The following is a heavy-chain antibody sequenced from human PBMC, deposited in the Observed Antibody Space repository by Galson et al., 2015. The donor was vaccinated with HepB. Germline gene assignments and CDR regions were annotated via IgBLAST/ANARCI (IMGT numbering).Heavy chain of an antibody. CDR3: AADSSGYYYGVGDAFDI. J-gene: IGHJ3*02. CDR2: IVVGSGNT. Sequence: SVKVSCKASGFTFTSSAVQWVRQARGQRLEWIGWIVVGSGNTNYAQKFQERVTITRDMSTSTAYMELSSLRSVDTAVYYCAADSSGYYYGVGDAFDIWGQGTMVTVSS. V-gene: IGHV1-58*01. CDR1: GFTFTSSA. D-gene: IGHD3-22*01.